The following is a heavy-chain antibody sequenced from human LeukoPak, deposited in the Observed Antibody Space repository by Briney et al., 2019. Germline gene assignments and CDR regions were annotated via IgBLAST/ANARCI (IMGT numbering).Heavy chain of an antibody. CDR3: AKRREGAFDY. CDR2: ISGSDSNT. D-gene: IGHD1-26*01. CDR1: GFTFGDYA. Sequence: GGSLRLSCTASGFTFGDYAMNWVRQAPGKGLDWVSAISGSDSNTYYADSVKGRFTISRDNSKNTLYLQMNSLRAEDTAIYYCAKRREGAFDYWGQGTLVTVSS. V-gene: IGHV3-23*01. J-gene: IGHJ4*02.